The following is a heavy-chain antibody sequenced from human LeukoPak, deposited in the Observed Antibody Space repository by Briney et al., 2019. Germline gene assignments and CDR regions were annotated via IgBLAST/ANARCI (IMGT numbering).Heavy chain of an antibody. CDR3: AKVLSGSQDY. CDR2: IGGGGEYT. V-gene: IGHV3-23*01. J-gene: IGHJ4*02. D-gene: IGHD1-26*01. Sequence: GGSLRLSCAASGFTFSSYAMSWVRQAPGKGLEWVSTIGGGGEYTYYADSVKGRFIISRDNSKNTFYLQMNSLRAEDTAVYYCAKVLSGSQDYWGQGTLVTVSS. CDR1: GFTFSSYA.